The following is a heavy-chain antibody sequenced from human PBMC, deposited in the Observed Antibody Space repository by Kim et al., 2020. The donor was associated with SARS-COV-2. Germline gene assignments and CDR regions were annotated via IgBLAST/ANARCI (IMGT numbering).Heavy chain of an antibody. Sequence: SETLSLTCAVYGGSFSGYYWSWIRQPPGKGLEWIGEINHSGSTNYNPSLKSRVTISVDTSKNQFSLKLSSVTAADTAVYYCARGGVRWPAGAFDIWGQGTVVTVSS. D-gene: IGHD4-17*01. CDR1: GGSFSGYY. CDR2: INHSGST. V-gene: IGHV4-34*01. CDR3: ARGGVRWPAGAFDI. J-gene: IGHJ3*02.